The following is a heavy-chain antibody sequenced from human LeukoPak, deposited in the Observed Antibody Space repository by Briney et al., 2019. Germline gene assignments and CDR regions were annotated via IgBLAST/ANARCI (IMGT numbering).Heavy chain of an antibody. CDR1: GGSISSDSYY. D-gene: IGHD4-17*01. Sequence: SETLSLTCTVSGGSISSDSYYWSWIRQPAGKGLEWIGHIYTSGSTNYNPSLKSRVTISVDTSKNQFSLKLSSVTAADTAVYYCARVIAGYDDYLDYWGQGALVTVSS. CDR2: IYTSGST. CDR3: ARVIAGYDDYLDY. J-gene: IGHJ4*02. V-gene: IGHV4-61*09.